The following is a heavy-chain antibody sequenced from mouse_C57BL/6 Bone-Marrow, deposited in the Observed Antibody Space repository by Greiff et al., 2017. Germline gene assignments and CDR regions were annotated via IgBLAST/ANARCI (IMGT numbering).Heavy chain of an antibody. V-gene: IGHV2-2*01. CDR3: ARNRHYDSWFAY. Sequence: QVQLKESGPGLVQPSQSLSITCTVSGFSLTSYGVHWVRQSPGKGLEWLGVIWSGGSTDYNAAFISRLSISKDNSKSHVFFKMNSLQADDTAIYYCARNRHYDSWFAYWGQGTLVTVSA. CDR1: GFSLTSYG. CDR2: IWSGGST. J-gene: IGHJ3*01. D-gene: IGHD2-4*01.